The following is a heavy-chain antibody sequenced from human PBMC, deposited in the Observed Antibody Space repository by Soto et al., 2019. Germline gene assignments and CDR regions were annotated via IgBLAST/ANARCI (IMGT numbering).Heavy chain of an antibody. J-gene: IGHJ4*02. Sequence: AAVKVSCKASGYSFTGYYIHWLRQAPGQGLEWMGWIYPNSGDTKSAQKFQGRLTLTRDTSITTAYMELSSLRSDDTPIYYCASLQTSGWYGVHWGQGTLVTVSS. CDR3: ASLQTSGWYGVH. CDR1: GYSFTGYY. D-gene: IGHD6-19*01. V-gene: IGHV1-2*02. CDR2: IYPNSGDT.